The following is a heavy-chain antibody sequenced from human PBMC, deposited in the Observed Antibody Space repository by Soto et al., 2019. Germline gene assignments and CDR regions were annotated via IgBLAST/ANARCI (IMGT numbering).Heavy chain of an antibody. CDR2: INPNSGAT. D-gene: IGHD1-1*01. CDR1: GYTFTGHY. J-gene: IGHJ4*02. CDR3: ARKGTRQHLEH. V-gene: IGHV1-2*02. Sequence: ASVKVSCKASGYTFTGHYMHWVRQAPGQGLEWMGWINPNSGATNYAQKLQGRVTMTRDTSTSTAYMELSSLTSDDTAVYYCARKGTRQHLEHWGQGSPVTVPS.